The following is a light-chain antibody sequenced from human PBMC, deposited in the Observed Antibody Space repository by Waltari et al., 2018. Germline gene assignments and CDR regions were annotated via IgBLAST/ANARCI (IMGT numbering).Light chain of an antibody. V-gene: IGKV1-39*01. CDR1: QAINGY. Sequence: DIQVTQSPSSLSAPVGDRVTITCRTSQAINGYLNWYQQKPGKAPKILIYGASNLQSGVPSRFSGSGSGTDFTLTISSLQPEDFATYYCQQYNSDSRTFGQGTKVEIK. CDR3: QQYNSDSRT. J-gene: IGKJ1*01. CDR2: GAS.